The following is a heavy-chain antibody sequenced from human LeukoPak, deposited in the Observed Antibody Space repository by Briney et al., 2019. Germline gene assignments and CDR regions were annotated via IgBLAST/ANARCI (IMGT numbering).Heavy chain of an antibody. CDR3: ARRWLQFSDDAFDI. CDR1: GYSISSGYY. D-gene: IGHD5-24*01. V-gene: IGHV4-38-2*02. Sequence: SETLSLTCTVSGYSISSGYYWGWIRQPPGQGLEWIGSIYHSGSTYYNPSLKSRVTISVDTSKNQFSLKLSSVTAADTAVYYCARRWLQFSDDAFDIWGQGTMVTVSS. CDR2: IYHSGST. J-gene: IGHJ3*02.